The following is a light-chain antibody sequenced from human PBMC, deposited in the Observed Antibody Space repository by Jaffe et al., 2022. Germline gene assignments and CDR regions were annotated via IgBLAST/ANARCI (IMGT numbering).Light chain of an antibody. CDR1: SGSVSTSYY. CDR2: STN. Sequence: QTVVTQEPSFSVSPGGTVTLTCGLSSGSVSTSYYPSWYQLTPGQAPRTLIYSTNTRSSGVPDRFSGSILGNKAALTITGAQADDESDYYCVLYMSTGVSVFGGGTKVTVL. CDR3: VLYMSTGVSV. V-gene: IGLV8-61*01. J-gene: IGLJ3*02.